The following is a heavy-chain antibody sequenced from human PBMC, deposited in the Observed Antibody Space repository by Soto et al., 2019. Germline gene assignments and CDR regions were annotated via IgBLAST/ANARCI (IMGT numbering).Heavy chain of an antibody. CDR1: GGSFSGYY. D-gene: IGHD2-15*01. CDR2: INRSGST. Sequence: SETLSLTCAVYGGSFSGYYWSWIRQPPGKGLEWIGEINRSGSTNYNPSLKSRVTISVDTSKNQFSLKLSSVTAADTAVYYCARGLICSGGSCSDFDYWGQGTLVTVSS. V-gene: IGHV4-34*01. CDR3: ARGLICSGGSCSDFDY. J-gene: IGHJ4*02.